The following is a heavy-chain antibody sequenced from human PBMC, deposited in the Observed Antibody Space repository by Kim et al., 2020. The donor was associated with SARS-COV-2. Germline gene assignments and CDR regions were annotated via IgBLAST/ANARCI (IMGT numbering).Heavy chain of an antibody. J-gene: IGHJ6*04. D-gene: IGHD6-13*01. V-gene: IGHV1-3*01. CDR3: ASHQYSSSWQRSPGGLEYGMDV. Sequence: ASVKVSCKSSGYTFTSYAMHWVRQAPGQRLEWMGWINAGNGNTKYSQKFQGRVTITRDTSASTAYMELSSLRSEDTAVYYCASHQYSSSWQRSPGGLEYGMDVWGAGTTVTASS. CDR2: INAGNGNT. CDR1: GYTFTSYA.